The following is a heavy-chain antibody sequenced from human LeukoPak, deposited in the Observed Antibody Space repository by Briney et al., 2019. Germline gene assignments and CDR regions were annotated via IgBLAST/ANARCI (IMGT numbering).Heavy chain of an antibody. Sequence: PGGSLRLSCAAFGFTFSSYEMNWVRQAPGKGLEWVSYISSSGSTIYYADSVKGRFTISRDNAKNSLYLQMNSLRAEDTAVYYCARGVAAGLDDYWGQGTLVTVSS. V-gene: IGHV3-48*03. CDR2: ISSSGSTI. CDR3: ARGVAAGLDDY. J-gene: IGHJ4*02. CDR1: GFTFSSYE. D-gene: IGHD6-13*01.